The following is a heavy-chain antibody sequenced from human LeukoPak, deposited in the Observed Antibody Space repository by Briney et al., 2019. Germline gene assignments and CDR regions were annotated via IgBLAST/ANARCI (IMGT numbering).Heavy chain of an antibody. Sequence: PSETLSLTCTVSGGSITSSSYYWGWIRQPPGKGLEWIGSIYYSGNTYYNPSLKSRVTISVDTSKNQFSLKLSSVTAADTAVYYCARHNSAYNWNGAFDIWGQGTMVTVSS. CDR2: IYYSGNT. V-gene: IGHV4-39*01. CDR3: ARHNSAYNWNGAFDI. CDR1: GGSITSSSYY. D-gene: IGHD1-20*01. J-gene: IGHJ3*02.